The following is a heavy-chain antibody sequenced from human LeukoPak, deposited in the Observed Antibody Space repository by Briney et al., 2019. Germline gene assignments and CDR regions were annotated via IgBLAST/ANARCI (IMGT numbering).Heavy chain of an antibody. V-gene: IGHV3-30*02. Sequence: GGSLRLSCAASGFTFSSYGMHWVRQAPGKGLEWVAFIRYDGSNKYYADSVKGRFTISRDNSKNTLYLQMNSLRAEDTAVYYCARGGWQQLVRTTFDIWGQGTMVTVSS. CDR2: IRYDGSNK. CDR3: ARGGWQQLVRTTFDI. CDR1: GFTFSSYG. J-gene: IGHJ3*02. D-gene: IGHD6-13*01.